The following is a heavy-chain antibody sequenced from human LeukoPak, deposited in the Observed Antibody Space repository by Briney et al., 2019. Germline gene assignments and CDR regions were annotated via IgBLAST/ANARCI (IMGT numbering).Heavy chain of an antibody. CDR2: IYSSASA. CDR3: ARVLFTEEDAFDI. V-gene: IGHV4-4*07. Sequence: SETLSLTCTVSGDSISYHYWSWIRQPAGKGLEWIGRIYSSASANYNPSLKSRVTMSLDTSKNQFSLNLTSVTAADTAVYYCARVLFTEEDAFDIWGQGTMVTVSS. CDR1: GDSISYHY. J-gene: IGHJ3*02.